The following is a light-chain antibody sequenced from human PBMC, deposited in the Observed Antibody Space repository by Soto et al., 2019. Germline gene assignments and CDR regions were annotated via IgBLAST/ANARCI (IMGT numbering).Light chain of an antibody. CDR2: AAS. V-gene: IGKV1-39*01. CDR3: HQSYGVPHT. Sequence: DIQMTQAPSSLSASVGDRVTITCRASQNIFSYLSWYQHKPGKDPSLLIHAASSLQSGVPSRFSGSGSGTDVVLTISSLQPEDFATFYCHQSYGVPHTFGQGTKLEI. CDR1: QNIFSY. J-gene: IGKJ2*01.